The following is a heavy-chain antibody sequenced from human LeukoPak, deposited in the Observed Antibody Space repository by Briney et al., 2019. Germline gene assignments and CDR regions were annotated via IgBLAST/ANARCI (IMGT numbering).Heavy chain of an antibody. CDR1: GGSFSGYY. CDR2: VNHSGST. J-gene: IGHJ4*02. V-gene: IGHV4-34*01. CDR3: ARGRRDDFWSGYSLYYFDY. D-gene: IGHD3-3*01. Sequence: SETLSLTCAVYGGSFSGYYWSWIRQPPGKGLEWIGEVNHSGSTNCNPSLKSRVSISVDTSKNQFSLRLNSVTAADTAVYYCARGRRDDFWSGYSLYYFDYWGQGTLVTVSS.